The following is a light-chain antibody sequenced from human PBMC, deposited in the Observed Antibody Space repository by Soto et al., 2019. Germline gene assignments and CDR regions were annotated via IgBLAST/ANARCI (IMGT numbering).Light chain of an antibody. CDR1: NSEIGGYNY. Sequence: QSALTQPASVSGSPGQSITISCTGTNSEIGGYNYVSWYQQHPGKAPKLMIYDVSNRPSGVSYRFSGSKSGNTASLTISGRQAEDEADYYCSSYTSRSTLGVFGGGTKLTVL. V-gene: IGLV2-14*03. CDR3: SSYTSRSTLGV. CDR2: DVS. J-gene: IGLJ2*01.